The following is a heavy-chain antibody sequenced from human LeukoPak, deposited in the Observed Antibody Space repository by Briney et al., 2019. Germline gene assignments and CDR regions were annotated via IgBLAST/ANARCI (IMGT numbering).Heavy chain of an antibody. CDR3: ARLYCMSAGCYEIY. J-gene: IGHJ4*02. D-gene: IGHD2-15*01. CDR1: GGSISGYS. Sequence: SETLSLTCTVSGGSISGYSWSWIRQPPGKGLEYIGHIGYIYYNGSTNHNPSLKSRVTISLDSSKNVFSLRLTSVTAADTAIYYCARLYCMSAGCYEIYWGQGTLVTVSS. V-gene: IGHV4-59*08. CDR2: IYYNGST.